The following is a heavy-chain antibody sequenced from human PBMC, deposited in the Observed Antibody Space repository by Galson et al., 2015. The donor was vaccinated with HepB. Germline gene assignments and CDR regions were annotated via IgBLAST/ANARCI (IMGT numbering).Heavy chain of an antibody. V-gene: IGHV3-33*01. CDR2: IWFDGHHK. J-gene: IGHJ1*01. CDR1: GFTFSNYG. D-gene: IGHD3-10*01. Sequence: SLRLSCAAAGFTFSNYGRHGVRQAPGKGLEGVASIWFDGHHKDYIDSVKGRLTISRDNSKNMVYLQMESLRAEDTAIYYWASGSSRYGAGSLDHWGQGTLVAVSS. CDR3: ASGSSRYGAGSLDH.